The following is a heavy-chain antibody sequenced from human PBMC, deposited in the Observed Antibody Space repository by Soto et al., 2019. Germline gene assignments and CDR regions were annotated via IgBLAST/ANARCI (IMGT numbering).Heavy chain of an antibody. J-gene: IGHJ6*02. D-gene: IGHD6-13*01. CDR1: GGTFSSYA. CDR3: ARDSTAAAGGSGYYYGMDV. V-gene: IGHV1-69*01. Sequence: QVQLVQSGAEAKKPGSSVKVSCKASGGTFSSYAISWVRQAPGQGLEWMGGIIPIFGTANYAQKFQGRVTITADESTSTAYMELSSLRSEDTAVYYCARDSTAAAGGSGYYYGMDVWGQGTTVTVSS. CDR2: IIPIFGTA.